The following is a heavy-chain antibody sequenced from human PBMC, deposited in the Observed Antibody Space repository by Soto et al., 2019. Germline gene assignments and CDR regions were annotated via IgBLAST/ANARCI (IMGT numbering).Heavy chain of an antibody. CDR3: AKEVVYGDYPYFDY. CDR2: ISGSGGST. Sequence: AISGSGGSTYYADSVKGRFTISRDNSKNTLYLQMNSLRAEDTAVYYCAKEVVYGDYPYFDYWGQGTLVTVS. J-gene: IGHJ4*02. D-gene: IGHD4-17*01. V-gene: IGHV3-23*01.